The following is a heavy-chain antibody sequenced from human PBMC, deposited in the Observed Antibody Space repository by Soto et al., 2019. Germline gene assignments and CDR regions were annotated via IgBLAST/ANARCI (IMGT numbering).Heavy chain of an antibody. CDR2: INHSGST. J-gene: IGHJ4*02. CDR3: ASSGYSSGWYMG. V-gene: IGHV4-34*01. CDR1: SGSFSDYY. Sequence: SETLSLTSAVYSGSFSDYYWSWIRQPPGKGLEWIGEINHSGSTNYNPSLKSRVTISVDTSKNQFSLMLSSVTAADTAVYYCASSGYSSGWYMGWGQGTLVTVSS. D-gene: IGHD6-19*01.